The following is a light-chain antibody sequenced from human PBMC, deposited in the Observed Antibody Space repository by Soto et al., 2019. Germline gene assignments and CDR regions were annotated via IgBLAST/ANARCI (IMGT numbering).Light chain of an antibody. CDR2: GSS. J-gene: IGKJ2*01. CDR1: ENVSNNY. Sequence: EVVLTQSPGTLSLSPGERATLSCRASENVSNNYLAWYQQKPGQAPRLLIFGSSDRAAGIPDRFSGSGSGTDFTFTISRLEPEDFAVYYCQQYGSSPPYTFGQGTKLEIK. CDR3: QQYGSSPPYT. V-gene: IGKV3-20*01.